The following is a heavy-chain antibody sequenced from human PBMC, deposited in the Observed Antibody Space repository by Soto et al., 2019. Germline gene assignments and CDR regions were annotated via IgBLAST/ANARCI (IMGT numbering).Heavy chain of an antibody. CDR3: ATQEVGGSYVYTFDP. D-gene: IGHD1-26*01. CDR1: GGTISSWY. CDR2: IYYSGST. Sequence: SETLSLTCTVSGGTISSWYWSWIRQPPGKGLEWIGYIYYSGSTYYNPSLKSRVTISVDTSKNQFSLKLSSVTAADTAVYYCATQEVGGSYVYTFDPWGQGTLVTVSS. V-gene: IGHV4-59*04. J-gene: IGHJ5*02.